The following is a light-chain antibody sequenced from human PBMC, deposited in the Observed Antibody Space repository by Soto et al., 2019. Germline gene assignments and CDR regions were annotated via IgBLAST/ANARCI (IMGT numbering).Light chain of an antibody. Sequence: QSVLSQPPSVSAAPGQRVTISCSGSTSNIGKYYVSWYQQVPGTAPRLLIYDNNQRPSGIPDRFSGSKSGTSATLAITGLQTGDEADYYCATWDGGLTTQSVLGTRTNVTVL. V-gene: IGLV1-51*01. CDR2: DNN. CDR1: TSNIGKYY. CDR3: ATWDGGLTTQSV. J-gene: IGLJ1*01.